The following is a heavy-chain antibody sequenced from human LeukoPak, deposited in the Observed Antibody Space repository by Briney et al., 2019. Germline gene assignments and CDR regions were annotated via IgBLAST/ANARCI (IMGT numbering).Heavy chain of an antibody. CDR2: MYTSGSA. CDR3: AGSSGWSVRAFDI. V-gene: IGHV4-39*07. Sequence: SETLSLTCTVSNGSISSSIYYWAWIRQPPGKGLEWIGSMYTSGSAYYNPSLKRRVTMSLDTSKYQVSLKLSSVIGADTAVYYCAGSSGWSVRAFDIWGQGTMVTVSS. D-gene: IGHD6-19*01. CDR1: NGSISSSIYY. J-gene: IGHJ3*02.